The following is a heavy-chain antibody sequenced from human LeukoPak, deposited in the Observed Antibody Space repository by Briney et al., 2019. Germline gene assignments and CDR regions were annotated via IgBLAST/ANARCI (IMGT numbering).Heavy chain of an antibody. D-gene: IGHD3-22*01. CDR2: IYYSGST. Sequence: PSETLSLTCAVSGGSISSSSYYWGWIRQPPGKGLEWIGSIYYSGSTYYNPSLKSRVTISVDTSKNQFSLKLSSVTAADTAVYYCARRPYYYYDSSGSYYFDYWGQGTLVTVSS. J-gene: IGHJ4*02. CDR1: GGSISSSSYY. CDR3: ARRPYYYYDSSGSYYFDY. V-gene: IGHV4-39*01.